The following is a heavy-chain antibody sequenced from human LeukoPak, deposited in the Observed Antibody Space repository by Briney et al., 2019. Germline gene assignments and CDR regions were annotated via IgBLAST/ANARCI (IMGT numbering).Heavy chain of an antibody. J-gene: IGHJ6*02. CDR1: GGSISSYY. CDR2: TYTSGST. V-gene: IGHV4-4*07. Sequence: SETLSLTCTVSGGSISSYYWSWIRQPAGKGLEWIGRTYTSGSTNYNPSLKSRVTMSVDTSKNQFSLKLSSVTAADTAVYYCARLYGDYEYYYYYYGMDVWGQGTTVTVSS. D-gene: IGHD4-17*01. CDR3: ARLYGDYEYYYYYYGMDV.